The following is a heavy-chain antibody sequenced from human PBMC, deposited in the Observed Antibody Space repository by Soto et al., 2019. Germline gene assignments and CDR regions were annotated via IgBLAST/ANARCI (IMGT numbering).Heavy chain of an antibody. V-gene: IGHV1-46*01. CDR2: INPGSGAA. Sequence: QVQLVQSGAEVKKPGASVKISCTASGYTVTTHYMHWVRQAPGRGLEWMGAINPGSGAAKYTQTFQARVTMTRDTSTNTGYMEMSALRSEDTAVFYCARGGEVGVAGSAAFDMWGQGTMVTGSS. CDR3: ARGGEVGVAGSAAFDM. J-gene: IGHJ3*02. D-gene: IGHD3-3*01. CDR1: GYTVTTHY.